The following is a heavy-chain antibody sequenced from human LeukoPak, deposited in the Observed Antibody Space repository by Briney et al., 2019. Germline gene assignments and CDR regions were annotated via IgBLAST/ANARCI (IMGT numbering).Heavy chain of an antibody. D-gene: IGHD6-13*01. CDR3: ARDPEIGAAGEFDY. J-gene: IGHJ4*02. V-gene: IGHV1-2*02. Sequence: GASVKVSCKASGYTFTDYYMHWVRQAPGQGLEWMGWINPNSGGTNYAQKFQGRVTMTRDTSISTVYMELSRLRFDDTAVYYCARDPEIGAAGEFDYWGQGTLVTVSS. CDR1: GYTFTDYY. CDR2: INPNSGGT.